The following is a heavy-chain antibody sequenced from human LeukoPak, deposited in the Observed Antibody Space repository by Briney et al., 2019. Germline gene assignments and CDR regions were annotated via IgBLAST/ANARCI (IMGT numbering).Heavy chain of an antibody. CDR3: AREYYYDSSGYYPPHAFDI. Sequence: PSETLSLTCTVSGGSISTYYWSWIRQPPGKALEWIGYIYYSGSTNYNPSLKSRVTISVDTSKKQLSLKLSSVTAADTAVYYCAREYYYDSSGYYPPHAFDIWGQGTMVTVSS. CDR1: GGSISTYY. CDR2: IYYSGST. J-gene: IGHJ3*02. D-gene: IGHD3-22*01. V-gene: IGHV4-59*01.